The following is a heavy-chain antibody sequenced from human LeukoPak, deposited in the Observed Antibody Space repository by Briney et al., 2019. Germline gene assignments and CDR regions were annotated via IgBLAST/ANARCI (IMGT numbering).Heavy chain of an antibody. Sequence: SAKVSCKASGGTFSSYAISWVRQAPGQGLEWMGGIIPIFGTANYAQKFQGRVTITADESTSTAYMELSSLRSEDTAVYYCARDDRWRTGGSDYWGQGTLVTVSS. CDR1: GGTFSSYA. V-gene: IGHV1-69*13. D-gene: IGHD1-14*01. CDR3: ARDDRWRTGGSDY. CDR2: IIPIFGTA. J-gene: IGHJ4*02.